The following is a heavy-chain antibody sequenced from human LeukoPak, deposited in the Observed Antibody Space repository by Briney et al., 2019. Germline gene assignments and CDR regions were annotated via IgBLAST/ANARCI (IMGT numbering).Heavy chain of an antibody. CDR1: GGSNSSGDYY. CDR2: IYYSGST. Sequence: SETLSLTCTVSGGSNSSGDYYWSWIRQPPGKGLEWIGYIYYSGSTYYNPSLKSRVTISVDTSKNQFSLKLSSVTAADTAVYYCARGGLDIVVVPAAQNWFNPWGQGTLVTVSS. V-gene: IGHV4-30-4*01. D-gene: IGHD2-2*01. J-gene: IGHJ5*02. CDR3: ARGGLDIVVVPAAQNWFNP.